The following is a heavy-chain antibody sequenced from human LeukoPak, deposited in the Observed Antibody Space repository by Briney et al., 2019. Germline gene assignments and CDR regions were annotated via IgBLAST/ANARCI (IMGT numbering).Heavy chain of an antibody. CDR1: GGTFSSYA. CDR3: ARLSREARHWGDAFDI. CDR2: IIPIFGTA. J-gene: IGHJ3*02. D-gene: IGHD3-16*01. Sequence: SVKVSCKASGGTFSSYAISWVRQAPGQGLEWMGGIIPIFGTANYAQRFQDRVTITADESTSTAYMELNSLRSEDTAMYYCARLSREARHWGDAFDIWGQGTMVAVSS. V-gene: IGHV1-69*13.